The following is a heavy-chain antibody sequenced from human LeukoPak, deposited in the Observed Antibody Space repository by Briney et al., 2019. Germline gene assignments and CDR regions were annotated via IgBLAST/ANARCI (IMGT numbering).Heavy chain of an antibody. CDR1: GGSMKDYY. CDR3: ARDIIAAAGTLGY. CDR2: INHSGST. D-gene: IGHD6-13*01. J-gene: IGHJ4*02. Sequence: SETLSLTCSVSGGSMKDYYWSWIRQPPGKGLEWIGEINHSGSTNYNPSLKSRVTISVDTSKNQFSLKLSSVTAADTAVYYCARDIIAAAGTLGYWGQGTLVTVSS. V-gene: IGHV4-34*01.